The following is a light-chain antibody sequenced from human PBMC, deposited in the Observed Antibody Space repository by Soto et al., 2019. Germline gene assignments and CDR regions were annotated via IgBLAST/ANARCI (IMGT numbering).Light chain of an antibody. CDR1: QVISTS. CDR3: QQYDSSPRT. CDR2: AAS. V-gene: IGKV1-9*01. J-gene: IGKJ1*01. Sequence: GESVTITCRASQVISTSLAWYQVKPGKAPELLIYAASTLQSGVPSRFSGSGSGTDFTLTINRLEPEDFAVYYCQQYDSSPRTFGQGTTVDIK.